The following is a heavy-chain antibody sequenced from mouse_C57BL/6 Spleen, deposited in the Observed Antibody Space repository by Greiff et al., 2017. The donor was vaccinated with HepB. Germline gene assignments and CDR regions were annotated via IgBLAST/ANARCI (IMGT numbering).Heavy chain of an antibody. D-gene: IGHD1-1*01. CDR3: ARFDYYGSSFDY. CDR1: GFNIKNTY. V-gene: IGHV14-3*01. Sequence: EVMLVESVAELVRPGASVKLSCTASGFNIKNTYMHWVKQRPEQGLEWIGRIDPANGNTKYAPKFQGKATITADTSSNTAYLQLSSLTSEDTAIYYCARFDYYGSSFDYWGQGTTLTVSS. J-gene: IGHJ2*01. CDR2: IDPANGNT.